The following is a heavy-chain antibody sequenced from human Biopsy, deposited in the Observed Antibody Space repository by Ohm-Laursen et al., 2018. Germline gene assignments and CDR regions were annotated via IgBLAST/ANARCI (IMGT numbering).Heavy chain of an antibody. CDR1: GDSISNKSGT. D-gene: IGHD7-27*01. CDR3: ARANSATGDNYFDP. J-gene: IGHJ5*02. Sequence: SDTLSLTCALSGDSISNKSGTWNWIRQSPSRGLEWLGRTYYRSKWSNDYAPSVKSRITINPETSTNQFSLQLQSMTPDDTALYYCARANSATGDNYFDPWGQGTLVIVSS. V-gene: IGHV6-1*01. CDR2: TYYRSKWSN.